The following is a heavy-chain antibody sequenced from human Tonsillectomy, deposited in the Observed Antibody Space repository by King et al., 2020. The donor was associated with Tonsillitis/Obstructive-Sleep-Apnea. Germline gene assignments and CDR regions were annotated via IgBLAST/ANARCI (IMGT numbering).Heavy chain of an antibody. CDR1: GFTFSSYS. J-gene: IGHJ4*02. CDR3: ARETAESFDY. Sequence: VQLVESGGGPVKPGGCLRLSCAASGFTFSSYSMNWVRQAPGKGLEWVSSIRDSGYYIYYADSVKGRFTISRDNTKNSLFLQMSSLRAEDTALYYCARETAESFDYWGQGTLVTVSS. CDR2: IRDSGYYI. V-gene: IGHV3-21*01.